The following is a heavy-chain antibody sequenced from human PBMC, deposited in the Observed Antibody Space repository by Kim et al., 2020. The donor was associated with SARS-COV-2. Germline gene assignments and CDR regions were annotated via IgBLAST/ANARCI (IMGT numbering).Heavy chain of an antibody. CDR1: GGSISSSNW. J-gene: IGHJ6*02. V-gene: IGHV4-4*02. CDR2: IYHSGST. CDR3: ARDSYDILTGYPTLVVYGMDV. Sequence: SETLSLTCAVSGGSISSSNWWSWVRQPPGKGLEWIGEIYHSGSTNYNPSLKSRVTISVDKSKNQFSLKLSSVTAADTAMYYCARDSYDILTGYPTLVVYGMDVWGQGTTVTVSS. D-gene: IGHD3-9*01.